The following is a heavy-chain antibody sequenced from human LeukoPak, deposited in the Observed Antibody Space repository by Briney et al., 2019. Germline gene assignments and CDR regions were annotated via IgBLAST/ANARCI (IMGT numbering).Heavy chain of an antibody. CDR2: INHSGST. V-gene: IGHV4-34*01. CDR3: ARLRQKGYYTPEFDY. D-gene: IGHD3-3*01. Sequence: PSETLSLTCAVYGGSFSGYYWSWIRQPPGKGLEWIGEINHSGSTNYNPSPKSRVTISVDTSKNQFPLKLSSVTAADTAVYYCARLRQKGYYTPEFDYWGQGTLVTVSS. CDR1: GGSFSGYY. J-gene: IGHJ4*02.